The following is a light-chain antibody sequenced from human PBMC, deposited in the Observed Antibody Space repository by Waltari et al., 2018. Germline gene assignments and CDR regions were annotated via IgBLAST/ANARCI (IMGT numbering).Light chain of an antibody. CDR3: ISFTNTKTLV. CDR1: SSDVGGFNY. Sequence: QSALTQPASVSGSPGQSITISCTGTSSDVGGFNYVSWYQQHPGKAPKLLISKVSNRPTGISPRFSVSKSGNTASMTVSGLQAEDEADYYCISFTNTKTLVFGGGTKLTVL. V-gene: IGLV2-14*01. J-gene: IGLJ2*01. CDR2: KVS.